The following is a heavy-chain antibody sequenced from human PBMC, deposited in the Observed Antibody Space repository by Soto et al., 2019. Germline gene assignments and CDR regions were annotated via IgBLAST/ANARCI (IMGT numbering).Heavy chain of an antibody. CDR2: IAYDGSNK. CDR3: ARDLQAGTDNVNWFAP. D-gene: IGHD1-1*01. J-gene: IGHJ5*02. Sequence: QVQLVESGGGVVQPGRSVRLSCAASGFSISRSAMHWVRQAPGKGPEWVAVIAYDGSNKWYADSAKGRFTISRDNSKNTLYLHMTSLRGEDTAVYYCARDLQAGTDNVNWFAPWGQGTLVTVSS. V-gene: IGHV3-30*04. CDR1: GFSISRSA.